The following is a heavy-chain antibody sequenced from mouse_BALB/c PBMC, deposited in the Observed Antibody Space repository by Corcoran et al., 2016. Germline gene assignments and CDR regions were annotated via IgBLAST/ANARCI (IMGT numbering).Heavy chain of an antibody. J-gene: IGHJ1*01. Sequence: EVQLQQSGPELVKPGASVKMSCKASGYTFTSYVMHWVKQKPGQGLEWIGYINPYNDGTKYNEKFKGKATLTSDKSSSTAYMELSSLTSEDSAVYYCAREGLRRSAWFAYWGAGTTVTVSS. CDR1: GYTFTSYV. V-gene: IGHV1S136*01. D-gene: IGHD2-4*01. CDR3: AREGLRRSAWFAY. CDR2: INPYNDGT.